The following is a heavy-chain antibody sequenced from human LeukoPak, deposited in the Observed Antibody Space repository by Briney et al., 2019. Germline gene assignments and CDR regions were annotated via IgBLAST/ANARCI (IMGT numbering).Heavy chain of an antibody. V-gene: IGHV3-30*18. CDR3: AKGVGSTGSYFDY. J-gene: IGHJ4*02. CDR2: ISYDGSNK. CDR1: GFTFSSYG. Sequence: QPGGSLRLSCAASGFTFSSYGMHWVRQAPGKGLEWVAVISYDGSNKYYADSVKGRFTISRDNSKNTVYLQMNSLRAEDTAVYYCAKGVGSTGSYFDYWGQGTLVTVSS. D-gene: IGHD1-26*01.